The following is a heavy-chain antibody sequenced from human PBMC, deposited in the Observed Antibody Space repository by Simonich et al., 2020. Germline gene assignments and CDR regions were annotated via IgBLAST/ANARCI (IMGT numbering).Heavy chain of an antibody. Sequence: EVQLVESGGGLVQPGGSLRLSCAASGFTFSSYRMHWVRQAPGKGLVWVSRINSDGSSTSYAESVKGRFTISRDNAKNTLYLQMNSLRAEDTAVYYCARDYSNYDAFDIWGQGTMVTVSS. J-gene: IGHJ3*02. CDR3: ARDYSNYDAFDI. CDR2: INSDGSST. V-gene: IGHV3-74*01. D-gene: IGHD4-4*01. CDR1: GFTFSSYR.